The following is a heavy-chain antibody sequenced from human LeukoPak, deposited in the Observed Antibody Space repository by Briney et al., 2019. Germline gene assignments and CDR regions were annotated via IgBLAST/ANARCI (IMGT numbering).Heavy chain of an antibody. CDR1: GFPFSSYS. CDR3: ARSDY. J-gene: IGHJ4*02. CDR2: IKQDGSEK. Sequence: GGSLILSFAASGFPFSSYSMSWVRQAPGKGLEWVANIKQDGSEKNYVGSVKGRFTIARDNAKNSLYLQMSSLRAEDTAVYYGARSDYWGQGTLVTVSS. V-gene: IGHV3-7*01.